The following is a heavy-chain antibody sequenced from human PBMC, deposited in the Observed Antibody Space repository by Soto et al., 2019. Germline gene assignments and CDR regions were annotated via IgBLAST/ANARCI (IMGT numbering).Heavy chain of an antibody. CDR2: IIPIFGTA. D-gene: IGHD3-16*02. Sequence: QVQLVQSGAEVKKPGSSVKVSCKASGGTFSSYAISWVRQAPGQGLEWMGGIIPIFGTANYAQKFQGRVTITADKSTSTAYMELCSLRSEDTAVYYCARPAYDYVWGSYRYGAFDIWGQGTMVTVSS. CDR3: ARPAYDYVWGSYRYGAFDI. J-gene: IGHJ3*02. V-gene: IGHV1-69*06. CDR1: GGTFSSYA.